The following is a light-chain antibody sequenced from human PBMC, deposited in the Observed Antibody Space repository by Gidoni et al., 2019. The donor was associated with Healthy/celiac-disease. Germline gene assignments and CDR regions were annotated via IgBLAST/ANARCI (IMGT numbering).Light chain of an antibody. CDR1: QSISSY. V-gene: IGKV1-39*01. CDR2: AAS. Sequence: DIHMTHSPSSLSASVGDRVTITCRASQSISSYLNWYQQKPGKAPKLLIYAASSLQSGVPSRFSGSGSGTDFTLTIRSLKPEDFATYYCQQSYSTPPFTFGPGTKVDIK. J-gene: IGKJ3*01. CDR3: QQSYSTPPFT.